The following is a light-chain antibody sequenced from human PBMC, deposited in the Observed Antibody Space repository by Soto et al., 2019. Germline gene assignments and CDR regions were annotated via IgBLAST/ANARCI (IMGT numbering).Light chain of an antibody. V-gene: IGLV1-44*01. CDR1: RSNIGSNP. Sequence: QSVQTQPPSESGTPGQVVAISCSGSRSNIGSNPVNWYQQLPGTAPKLLIYRNNQRPSGVPDRFSGSKSGTSASLAISGLQPDDEADYYCASWDDSLNVFGTGTKVTVL. J-gene: IGLJ1*01. CDR3: ASWDDSLNV. CDR2: RNN.